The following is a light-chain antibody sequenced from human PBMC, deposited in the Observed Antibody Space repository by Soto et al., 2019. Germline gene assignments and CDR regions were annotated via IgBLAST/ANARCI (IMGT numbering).Light chain of an antibody. CDR3: CSYAGSTTHVV. CDR2: EVS. CDR1: SSDVGSYNL. V-gene: IGLV2-23*02. J-gene: IGLJ2*01. Sequence: QSALTQPASVSGSPGQSITISCTGTSSDVGSYNLVSWYQRYPGKAPKFIIYEVSKRPSGVSNRFSGSKSGNTASLTISGLQAEDEADYYCCSYAGSTTHVVFGGGTKLTVL.